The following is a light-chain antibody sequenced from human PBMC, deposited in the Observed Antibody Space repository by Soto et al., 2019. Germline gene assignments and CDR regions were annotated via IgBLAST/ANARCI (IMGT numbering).Light chain of an antibody. CDR1: QSVRSN. J-gene: IGKJ2*01. CDR3: QQYNNGYA. Sequence: EIVMTQSPTTLSVSPGQRVTLSCRASQSVRSNLAWYQHKPGQPPRLLIYGASTRAAGIPARFSGSGSGTEFSLTISSLQSEDFSIYYCQQYNNGYAFGHGTKLEI. CDR2: GAS. V-gene: IGKV3-15*01.